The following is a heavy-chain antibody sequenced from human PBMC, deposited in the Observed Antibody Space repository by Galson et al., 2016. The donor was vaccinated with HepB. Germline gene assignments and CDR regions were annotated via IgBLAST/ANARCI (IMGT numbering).Heavy chain of an antibody. CDR1: GYTFTGYY. D-gene: IGHD2-8*01. CDR3: ARDLCTNGVCYNHY. CDR2: INPNSGGA. V-gene: IGHV1-2*06. J-gene: IGHJ4*02. Sequence: CKASGYTFTGYYMHWVRQAPGQGLEWMGRINPNSGGAYYAQNFQGRVTMTWDTSISTAYMELSRLRSDDTAVYYCARDLCTNGVCYNHYWGQGTLVTVSS.